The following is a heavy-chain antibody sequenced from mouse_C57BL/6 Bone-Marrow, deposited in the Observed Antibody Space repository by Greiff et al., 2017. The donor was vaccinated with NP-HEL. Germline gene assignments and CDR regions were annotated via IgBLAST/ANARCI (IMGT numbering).Heavy chain of an antibody. CDR2: ISSGSSTI. CDR1: GFTFSDYG. CDR3: ARELKNY. V-gene: IGHV5-17*01. J-gene: IGHJ2*01. Sequence: EVKVVESGGGLVKPGGSLKLSCAASGFTFSDYGMHWVRQAPEKGLEWVAYISSGSSTIYYADTVKGRFTISIDNAKNTLFLQMTSLRSEETAMYYCARELKNYWGQGTTLTVSS.